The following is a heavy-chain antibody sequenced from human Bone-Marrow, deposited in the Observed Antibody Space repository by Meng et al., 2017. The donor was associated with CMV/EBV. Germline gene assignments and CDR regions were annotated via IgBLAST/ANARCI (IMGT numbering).Heavy chain of an antibody. D-gene: IGHD4-17*01. CDR1: GYTFTRHY. J-gene: IGHJ4*02. CDR2: NSPSGGGT. Sequence: CKASGYTFTRHYIPWVRQAPGQGLEWMGMNSPSGGGTTYAQRFQGRVTMTRATSTSTVYMELRSLRSDDPAIYYCARDYGDNRLDFWGQGTLVTVSS. CDR3: ARDYGDNRLDF. V-gene: IGHV1-46*01.